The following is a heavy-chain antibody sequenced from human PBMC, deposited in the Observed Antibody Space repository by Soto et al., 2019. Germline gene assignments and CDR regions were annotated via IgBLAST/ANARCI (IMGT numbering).Heavy chain of an antibody. CDR3: ARAMVVTQSWFDP. D-gene: IGHD2-21*02. CDR2: IYYSGST. V-gene: IGHV4-30-4*01. Sequence: SETLSLTCTVSGGSISSGDYYWSWIRQPPGKGLEWIGYIYYSGSTYYNPSLKSRVTISVDTSKNQFSLKLSSVTAADTAVYYCARAMVVTQSWFDPWGQGTLVTVSS. J-gene: IGHJ5*02. CDR1: GGSISSGDYY.